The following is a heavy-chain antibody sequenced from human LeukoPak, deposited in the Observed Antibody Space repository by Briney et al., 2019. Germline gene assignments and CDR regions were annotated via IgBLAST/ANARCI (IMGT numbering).Heavy chain of an antibody. CDR3: ASQRSSGAD. CDR1: GFTFSSYS. D-gene: IGHD6-19*01. V-gene: IGHV3-30*03. Sequence: PGGSLRLPCAASGFTFSSYSMNWVRQAPGKGLEWVAVISYDGSNKYYADSVKGRFTISRDNSKNTLYLQMNSLRAEDTAVYYCASQRSSGADWGQGTLVTVSS. J-gene: IGHJ4*02. CDR2: ISYDGSNK.